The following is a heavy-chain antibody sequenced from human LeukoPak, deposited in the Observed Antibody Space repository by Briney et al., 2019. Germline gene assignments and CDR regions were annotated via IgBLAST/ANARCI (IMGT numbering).Heavy chain of an antibody. CDR1: GFTFSRYS. J-gene: IGHJ3*02. CDR3: ARGRTGGWYDAFDI. CDR2: ISPDSNYI. Sequence: PGGSLRLSCAASGFTFSRYSMSWVRQAPGKGLEWVSAISPDSNYIYYADSVEGRFTISRDNAKNSLYLQMNSLRAEDTAVYYCARGRTGGWYDAFDIWGQGTMVTVSS. D-gene: IGHD6-19*01. V-gene: IGHV3-21*01.